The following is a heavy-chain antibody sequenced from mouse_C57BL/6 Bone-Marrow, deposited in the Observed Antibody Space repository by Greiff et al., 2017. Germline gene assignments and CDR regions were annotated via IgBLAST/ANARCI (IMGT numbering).Heavy chain of an antibody. J-gene: IGHJ2*01. D-gene: IGHD1-1*01. CDR2: IDPSDSYT. CDR1: GYTFTSYW. CDR3: AREGTVVSYYFDY. Sequence: QVQLQQPGAELVMPGASVKLSCKASGYTFTSYWMHWVKQRPGQGLEWIGEIDPSDSYTNYNQKFKGKSPLTVDKYSRTAYMQLSTLTSEDSAFYYCAREGTVVSYYFDYWGQGTTLTVSS. V-gene: IGHV1-69*01.